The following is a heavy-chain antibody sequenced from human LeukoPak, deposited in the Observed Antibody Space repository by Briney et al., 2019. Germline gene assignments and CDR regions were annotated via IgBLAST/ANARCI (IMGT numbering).Heavy chain of an antibody. CDR2: IIPIFGTA. Sequence: EASVKVSCKASGGTFSSYAISWVRQAPGQGLEGMGGIIPIFGTANYAQKFQGRVTITTDESTSTAYMELSSLRSEDTAVYYCARRSQVVVIRDHDAFDIWGQGTMVTVSS. V-gene: IGHV1-69*05. D-gene: IGHD3-22*01. J-gene: IGHJ3*02. CDR3: ARRSQVVVIRDHDAFDI. CDR1: GGTFSSYA.